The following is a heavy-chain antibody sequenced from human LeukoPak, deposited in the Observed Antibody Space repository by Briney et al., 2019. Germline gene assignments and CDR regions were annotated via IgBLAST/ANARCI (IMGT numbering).Heavy chain of an antibody. CDR3: ARAGEYGDYTPSDYYYYGMDV. CDR2: ISAYNGNT. J-gene: IGHJ6*02. D-gene: IGHD4-17*01. V-gene: IGHV1-18*01. Sequence: ASVTVSCKASGYTFTSYGISWVRQAPGQGLEWMGWISAYNGNTNYAQRLQGRVTMTTDTSTSTAYMELRSLRSDDTAVYYCARAGEYGDYTPSDYYYYGMDVWGQGTTVTVSS. CDR1: GYTFTSYG.